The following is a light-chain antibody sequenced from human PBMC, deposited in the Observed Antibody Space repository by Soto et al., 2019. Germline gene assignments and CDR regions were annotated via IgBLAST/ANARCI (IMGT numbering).Light chain of an antibody. V-gene: IGLV1-44*01. CDR2: RTN. J-gene: IGLJ3*02. CDR3: ASWDASLNGWV. Sequence: QSVLTQPPSASGTPGQRVTISCSGSRSNIGSDTVNWYQQLPGTAPKLLIHRTNQRPSGVPGRFSGSKSGTSASLAISGLQPEDEADYHCASWDASLNGWVFGGGTKLTV. CDR1: RSNIGSDT.